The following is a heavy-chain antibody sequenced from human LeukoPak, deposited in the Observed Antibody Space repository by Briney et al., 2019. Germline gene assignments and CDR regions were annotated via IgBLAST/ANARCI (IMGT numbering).Heavy chain of an antibody. CDR2: IIPILGIA. D-gene: IGHD3-3*01. J-gene: IGHJ6*02. CDR1: GYTFTGYY. V-gene: IGHV1-69*02. CDR3: ASSGYDFWSGYYYKGEEYLGKWDYYGMDV. Sequence: SVKVSCKASGYTFTGYYMHWVRQAPGQGLEWMGRIIPILGIANYAQKFQGRVTITADKSTSTAYMELSSLRSEDTAVYYCASSGYDFWSGYYYKGEEYLGKWDYYGMDVWGQGTTVTVSS.